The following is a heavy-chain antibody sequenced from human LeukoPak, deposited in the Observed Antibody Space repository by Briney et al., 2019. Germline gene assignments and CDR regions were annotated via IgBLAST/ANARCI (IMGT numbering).Heavy chain of an antibody. J-gene: IGHJ4*02. V-gene: IGHV3-21*01. CDR1: GFTFSRHT. D-gene: IGHD3-9*01. Sequence: GGSLRLSCAASGFTFSRHTMNWVRQAPGKGLEWVSAISDYGSNTYYADSVKGRFTISRDNAKNSLYLQMNSLRAEDTAVYYCAREPPGYPYYFDYWGQGTLVTVSS. CDR3: AREPPGYPYYFDY. CDR2: ISDYGSNT.